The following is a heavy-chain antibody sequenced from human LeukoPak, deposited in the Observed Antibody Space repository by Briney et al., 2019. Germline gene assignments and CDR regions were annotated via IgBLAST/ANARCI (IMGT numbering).Heavy chain of an antibody. CDR3: AKDKSMVRELDY. D-gene: IGHD3-10*01. Sequence: GGSLRLSCAASGFTFGDYGMSWVRQAPGKGLQWLAFIQSDGNNKYYADSVKGRFTISRDNSKNTLFLQMNSLRAEDTAVYYCAKDKSMVRELDYWGQGNLVTVSS. CDR1: GFTFGDYG. J-gene: IGHJ4*02. V-gene: IGHV3-30*02. CDR2: IQSDGNNK.